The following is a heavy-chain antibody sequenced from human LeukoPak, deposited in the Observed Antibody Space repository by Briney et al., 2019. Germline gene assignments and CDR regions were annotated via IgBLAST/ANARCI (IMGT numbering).Heavy chain of an antibody. Sequence: GGSLRLSCAASGFTFSNAWMSWVRQAPGKGLEWVGRIKSKTDGGTTDYAAPVRGRFTISRDDSKNTLYLQMNSLKTEDTAVYYCTTGEYSYGYRNWGQGTLVTVSS. CDR1: GFTFSNAW. CDR3: TTGEYSYGYRN. V-gene: IGHV3-15*01. CDR2: IKSKTDGGTT. J-gene: IGHJ4*02. D-gene: IGHD5-18*01.